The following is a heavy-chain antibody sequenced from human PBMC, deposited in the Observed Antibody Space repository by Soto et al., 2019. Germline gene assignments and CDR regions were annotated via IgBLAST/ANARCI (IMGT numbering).Heavy chain of an antibody. Sequence: GGSLRLSCAASGFTFSSYDMHWVRQATGKGLEWVSAIGTAGDTYYPGSVKGRFTISRENAKNSLYLQMNSLRAEDTAVYYCARDRRCSSTSCYTSFGIPSKPDAHYGMDVWGQGTTVTVSS. D-gene: IGHD2-2*02. J-gene: IGHJ6*02. CDR1: GFTFSSYD. V-gene: IGHV3-13*01. CDR3: ARDRRCSSTSCYTSFGIPSKPDAHYGMDV. CDR2: IGTAGDT.